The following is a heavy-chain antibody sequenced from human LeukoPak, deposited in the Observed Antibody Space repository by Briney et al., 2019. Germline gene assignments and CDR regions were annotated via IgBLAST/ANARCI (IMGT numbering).Heavy chain of an antibody. CDR2: IIPILGIA. CDR1: GGTFSSYT. Sequence: GASVKVSCKASGGTFSSYTISWVRQAPGQGLEWMGRIIPILGIANYAQKFRGRITITADKCTSTAYMELSSLRSEDTAVYYCARRITGTINWFDPWGQGTLVTVSS. V-gene: IGHV1-69*02. CDR3: ARRITGTINWFDP. J-gene: IGHJ5*02. D-gene: IGHD1-20*01.